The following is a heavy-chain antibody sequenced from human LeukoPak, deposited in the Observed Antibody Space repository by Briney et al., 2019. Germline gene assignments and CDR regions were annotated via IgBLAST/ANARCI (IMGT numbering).Heavy chain of an antibody. V-gene: IGHV5-51*01. D-gene: IGHD2-2*01. CDR1: GYSFTSYW. CDR2: IYPGDSDT. CDR3: ARWYCSSTSCGYFDY. J-gene: IGHJ4*02. Sequence: GESLKISCKGSGYSFTSYWIGWVRQMPGKGLEWMGIIYPGDSDTRYSPSFQGQVTISADKSISTAYLQWSSLKASDTAMYYCARWYCSSTSCGYFDYWGQGTLVTVSS.